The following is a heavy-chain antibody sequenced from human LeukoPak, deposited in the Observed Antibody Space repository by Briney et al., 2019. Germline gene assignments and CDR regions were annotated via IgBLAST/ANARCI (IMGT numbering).Heavy chain of an antibody. CDR3: AKDIGSGYYYDSSGYYSDGIDY. Sequence: GGSLRLSCAASGFTFRSYAMSWVRQAPGKGLEWVSGISGSGGSTYYADSVKGRFTMSRDNSKNTLYLQMNSLRAEDTAVYYCAKDIGSGYYYDSSGYYSDGIDYWGQGTLVTVFS. CDR2: ISGSGGST. D-gene: IGHD3-22*01. V-gene: IGHV3-23*01. CDR1: GFTFRSYA. J-gene: IGHJ4*02.